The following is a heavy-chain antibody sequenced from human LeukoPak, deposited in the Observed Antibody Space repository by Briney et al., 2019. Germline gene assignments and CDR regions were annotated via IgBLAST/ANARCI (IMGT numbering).Heavy chain of an antibody. CDR1: GFTFSSYA. CDR3: AKDLDAQGDYGDYTPFDY. J-gene: IGHJ4*02. V-gene: IGHV3-23*01. D-gene: IGHD4-17*01. CDR2: ISGSGGST. Sequence: GGSLRLSCAASGFTFSSYAMSWVRQAPGKGLEWVSAISGSGGSTYYADSVKGRFTISRDNSKNTLYLQMNGLRAEDTAVYYCAKDLDAQGDYGDYTPFDYWGQGTLVTVSS.